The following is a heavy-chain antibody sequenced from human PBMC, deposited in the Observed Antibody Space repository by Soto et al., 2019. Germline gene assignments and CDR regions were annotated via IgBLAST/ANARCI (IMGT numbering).Heavy chain of an antibody. CDR2: ISNTGST. V-gene: IGHV4-59*01. D-gene: IGHD2-21*02. CDR1: GGSISSDY. J-gene: IGHJ4*01. Sequence: ETLSLTCTVSGGSISSDYWSWIRQPPGKGLEWIGYISNTGSTNYNPSLKSRVTISVDTSKKQFSLKLSSVTAADTAVYYCARDDAPTAPSIFDYWGRGTLVTVSS. CDR3: ARDDAPTAPSIFDY.